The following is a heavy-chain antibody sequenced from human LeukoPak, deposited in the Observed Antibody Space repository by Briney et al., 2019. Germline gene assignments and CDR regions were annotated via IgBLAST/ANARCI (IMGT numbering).Heavy chain of an antibody. D-gene: IGHD3-3*01. CDR2: IYIGVST. V-gene: IGHV3-53*01. CDR3: ASQYYDFWSGSYRYYYYGMAV. CDR1: VFTVCSNY. Sequence: GGSLRLSCAASVFTVCSNYMSCVRQAPGKGLEWVSVIYIGVSTYYAVSVKGRFTISRDNSKNTLYLQMNSLRAEDPAVYYCASQYYDFWSGSYRYYYYGMAVWGQGTTVTVSS. J-gene: IGHJ6*02.